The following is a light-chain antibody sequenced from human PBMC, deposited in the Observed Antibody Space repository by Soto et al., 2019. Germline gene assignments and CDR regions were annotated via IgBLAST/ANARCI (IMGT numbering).Light chain of an antibody. Sequence: EIVLTQSPATLSVSPGEGATLSCRASQSIDGNLAWYQQRPGQAPRLLINAASTRATGVPARFSGSGSGTDFTLTISSLQSEDFAVYYCQQYNNWPSWTFGQGTKVDIK. V-gene: IGKV3-15*01. CDR3: QQYNNWPSWT. CDR1: QSIDGN. J-gene: IGKJ1*01. CDR2: AAS.